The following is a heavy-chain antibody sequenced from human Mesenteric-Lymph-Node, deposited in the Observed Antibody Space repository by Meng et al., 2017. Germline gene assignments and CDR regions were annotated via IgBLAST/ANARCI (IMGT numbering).Heavy chain of an antibody. CDR3: ARRYYYDSSGTPWGRTSAEYFQH. D-gene: IGHD3-22*01. CDR2: INPNSGGT. CDR1: GYTFTGYY. V-gene: IGHV1-2*06. J-gene: IGHJ1*01. Sequence: ASVKVSCKASGYTFTGYYMHWVRQAPGQGLEWMGRINPNSGGTNYAQKFQGRVTMTRDTSISTAYMELSRLRSDDTAVYYCARRYYYDSSGTPWGRTSAEYFQHWGQGTRVTCSS.